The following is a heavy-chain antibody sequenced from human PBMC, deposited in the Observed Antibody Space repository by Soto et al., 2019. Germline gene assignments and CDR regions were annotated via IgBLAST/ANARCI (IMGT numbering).Heavy chain of an antibody. Sequence: ASVKVSCKASGYTFSGYYMHWVRQAPGQGLEWVGWINPDSGGTNYAQNFQGRVTMTRDPPITTTYMQLNSLRSDDTAVYYCARGTTYSSERDSFDSWGQGTLVTV. D-gene: IGHD1-1*01. CDR2: INPDSGGT. J-gene: IGHJ4*01. V-gene: IGHV1-2*02. CDR1: GYTFSGYY. CDR3: ARGTTYSSERDSFDS.